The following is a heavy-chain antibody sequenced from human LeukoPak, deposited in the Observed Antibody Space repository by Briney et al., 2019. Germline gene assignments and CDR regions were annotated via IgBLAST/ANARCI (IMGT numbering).Heavy chain of an antibody. CDR1: GGSFSGYY. D-gene: IGHD3-10*01. CDR2: INHSGST. CDR3: ARHTWYYYGSGSYSDY. V-gene: IGHV4-34*01. J-gene: IGHJ4*02. Sequence: SETLSLTCAVYGGSFSGYYWSWIRQPPGKGLEWIGEINHSGSTNYNPSLKSRVTISVDTSKNQFSLKLSSVTAADTAVYYCARHTWYYYGSGSYSDYWGREPWSPSPQ.